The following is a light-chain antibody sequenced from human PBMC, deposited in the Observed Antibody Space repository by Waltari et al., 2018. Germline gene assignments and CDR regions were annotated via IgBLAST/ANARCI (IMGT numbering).Light chain of an antibody. CDR3: QQYGSSWT. CDR1: QSVSSSY. V-gene: IGKV3-20*01. CDR2: GAS. Sequence: EIVLTQSPGTLSLSPGERATLSCSASQSVSSSYLAWYQQKPGQDPRLLIYGASSRATGIPDRFSGSWSGTDFTMTICRREPEDCAVYDCQQYGSSWTFGRGSEVEIE. J-gene: IGKJ1*01.